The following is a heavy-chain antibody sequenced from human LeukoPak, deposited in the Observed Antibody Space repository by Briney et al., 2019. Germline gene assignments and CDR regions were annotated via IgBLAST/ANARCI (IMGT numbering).Heavy chain of an antibody. CDR1: GGTFSSYA. J-gene: IGHJ5*02. V-gene: IGHV1-69*13. CDR2: IIPIFGTA. D-gene: IGHD3-9*01. CDR3: ASRTRYFDWFHWFDP. Sequence: GASVKVSCKASGGTFSSYAISWVRQAPGQGLEWMGGIIPIFGTANYAQKFQGRVTITADESTSTAYMELSSLRSEDTAVYYCASRTRYFDWFHWFDPWGQGTLVTVSS.